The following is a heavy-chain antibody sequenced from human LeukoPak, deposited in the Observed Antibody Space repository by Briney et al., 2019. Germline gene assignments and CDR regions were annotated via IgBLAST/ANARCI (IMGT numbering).Heavy chain of an antibody. CDR2: IYYSGTT. J-gene: IGHJ6*03. CDR1: GGSISSFY. D-gene: IGHD2-21*01. Sequence: SETLSLTCTVSGGSISSFYWSWIRQPPGKGLEWIGYIYYSGTTNYNPSLKSRVTMSVDTSKNQFSLKLSSVTAADTAVYYCARTLAYCGGDCHYYMDVWGKGTTVTVSS. CDR3: ARTLAYCGGDCHYYMDV. V-gene: IGHV4-59*12.